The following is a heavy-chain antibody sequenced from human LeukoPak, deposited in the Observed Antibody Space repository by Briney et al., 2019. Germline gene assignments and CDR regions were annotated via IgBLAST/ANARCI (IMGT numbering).Heavy chain of an antibody. V-gene: IGHV4-39*02. CDR1: GASIRSSGHY. Sequence: PSETLSLTCTVSGASIRSSGHYWGWFRQPPGRGLEGFVIIYKNGNTYYNPSLKSRVTISVDTSDNQFSLQLDSVTAADTAVYYCASEEEVWGPPDHWGQGTLVTVFS. D-gene: IGHD3-16*01. CDR3: ASEEEVWGPPDH. J-gene: IGHJ4*02. CDR2: IYKNGNT.